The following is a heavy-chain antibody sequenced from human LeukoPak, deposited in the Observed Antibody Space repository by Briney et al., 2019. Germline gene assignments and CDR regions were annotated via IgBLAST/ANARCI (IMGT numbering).Heavy chain of an antibody. CDR2: INPNSGGT. Sequence: ASVKVSCKASGYTFTGYYIHWVRQAPGQGLEWMGWINPNSGGTNYAQKFQGRVTMTRDTSTSTVYMELSSLSSDDTAVYYCARSLAAVTTGASYWGQGTLVTVSS. J-gene: IGHJ4*02. CDR3: ARSLAAVTTGASY. CDR1: GYTFTGYY. D-gene: IGHD4-17*01. V-gene: IGHV1-2*02.